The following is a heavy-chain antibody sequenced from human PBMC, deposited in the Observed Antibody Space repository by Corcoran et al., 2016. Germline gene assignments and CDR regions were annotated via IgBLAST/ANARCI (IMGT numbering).Heavy chain of an antibody. V-gene: IGHV4-39*07. CDR3: VTIYWTDGGKGIDP. J-gene: IGHJ5*02. D-gene: IGHD2-15*01. CDR2: IYSTGTT. CDR1: GDSLSSNVYY. Sequence: QLQLQESGPGLVKPSETLSLTCTVSGDSLSSNVYYWVWIRQPPGKGLEWIGHIYSTGTTYYNPSLMSRVSISIDTPNNQFSLKLTSVTAADTPVYYFVTIYWTDGGKGIDPWGRATPVTVSS.